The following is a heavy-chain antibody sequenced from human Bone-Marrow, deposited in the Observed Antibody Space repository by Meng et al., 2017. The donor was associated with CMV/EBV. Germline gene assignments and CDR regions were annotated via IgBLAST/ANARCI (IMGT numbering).Heavy chain of an antibody. D-gene: IGHD2-2*01. J-gene: IGHJ6*02. CDR1: GFTFSSYA. Sequence: GESLKISCAASGFTFSSYAMHWVRQAPGKGLEWVAVISYDGSNKYYADSVKGRFTISRDNSKNTLYLQMNSLRAEDTAVYYCATDIVVVPASTVWTSGAMDVWGQGTTVTVSS. CDR2: ISYDGSNK. V-gene: IGHV3-30-3*01. CDR3: ATDIVVVPASTVWTSGAMDV.